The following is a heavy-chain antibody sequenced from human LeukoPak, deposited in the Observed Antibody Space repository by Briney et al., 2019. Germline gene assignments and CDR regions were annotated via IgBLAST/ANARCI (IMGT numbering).Heavy chain of an antibody. CDR1: GYTFTAYY. CDR3: ARDAEGWNYDLAY. D-gene: IGHD1-7*01. J-gene: IGHJ4*02. Sequence: ASVKVSCKASGYTFTAYYMHWVRQAPGQGLEWMGIINPSGGTTSYAQKFQGRVTMSSDTSLNTAYMELSRLRSDDTAVYYCARDAEGWNYDLAYWGLGTLVTVSS. V-gene: IGHV1-46*01. CDR2: INPSGGTT.